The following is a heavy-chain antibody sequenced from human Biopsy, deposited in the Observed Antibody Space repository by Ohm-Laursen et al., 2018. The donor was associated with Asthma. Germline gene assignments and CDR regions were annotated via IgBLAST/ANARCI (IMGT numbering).Heavy chain of an antibody. J-gene: IGHJ4*02. CDR1: GGSISSGAYY. V-gene: IGHV4-30-4*01. D-gene: IGHD3-16*01. CDR2: IHYIGST. CDR3: ARRGGVRRYFDY. Sequence: TLSLTCTVSGGSISSGAYYWSWVRQPPGKGLEWIGYIHYIGSTYYNPSLKSRVSISLDASKNQFSLKLSAVTAADTAVYFCARRGGVRRYFDYWGQGTLVTVSS.